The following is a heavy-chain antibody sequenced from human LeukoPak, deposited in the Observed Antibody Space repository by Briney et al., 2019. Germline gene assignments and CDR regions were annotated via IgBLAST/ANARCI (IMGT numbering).Heavy chain of an antibody. D-gene: IGHD3-10*01. V-gene: IGHV4-38-2*02. J-gene: IGHJ6*03. CDR2: IYHSGST. CDR3: ASQGYGSGSYYNEEYYYYMDV. Sequence: SETLSLTCTVSGYSISSGYYWGWIRQPPGKGLEWIGSIYHSGSTYYNPSLKSRVTISVDTSKNQFSLKLRSVTAADTAVYYCASQGYGSGSYYNEEYYYYMDVWGKGTTVTVSS. CDR1: GYSISSGYY.